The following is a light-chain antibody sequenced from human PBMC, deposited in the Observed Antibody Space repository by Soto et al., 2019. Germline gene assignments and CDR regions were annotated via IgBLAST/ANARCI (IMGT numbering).Light chain of an antibody. CDR2: DAS. V-gene: IGKV3-11*01. Sequence: EIVLTQSPATLSLSPGERATLSCRASQSVSSYLAWYQQKPGQAPRLLIYDASNRATVIPARFSGSGSGTDFTLTIRSLEPEDFAVYYCQQRSNWLFTFGPGNTVDIK. CDR3: QQRSNWLFT. CDR1: QSVSSY. J-gene: IGKJ3*01.